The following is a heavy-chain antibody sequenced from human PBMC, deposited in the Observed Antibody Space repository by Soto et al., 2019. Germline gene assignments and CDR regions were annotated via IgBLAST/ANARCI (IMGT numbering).Heavy chain of an antibody. Sequence: GASVKVSCKASGGTFSSYAISWVRQAPGQGLEWMGGIIPIFGTANYAQKFQGRVTITADESTSTAYMELSSLRSEDTAVYYCASGYYYDSSSYLTPFDYWGQGTLVTVSS. V-gene: IGHV1-69*13. D-gene: IGHD3-22*01. CDR3: ASGYYYDSSSYLTPFDY. CDR2: IIPIFGTA. CDR1: GGTFSSYA. J-gene: IGHJ4*02.